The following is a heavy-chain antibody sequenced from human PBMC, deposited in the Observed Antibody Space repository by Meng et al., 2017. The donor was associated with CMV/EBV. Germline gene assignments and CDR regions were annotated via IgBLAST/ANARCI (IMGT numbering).Heavy chain of an antibody. V-gene: IGHV2-70D*14. D-gene: IGHD3-22*01. CDR1: GFSLSTSGMR. CDR2: IDWDDDK. Sequence: SGPTLVKPTQTLTLTCTFSGFSLSTSGMRVSWIRQPPGKALEWLARIDWDDDKFHSTSLKTRLTISKDTSKNQVVLTMTNMDPVDTATYYCARIADSSGYFDYWGQGTLVTVSS. CDR3: ARIADSSGYFDY. J-gene: IGHJ4*02.